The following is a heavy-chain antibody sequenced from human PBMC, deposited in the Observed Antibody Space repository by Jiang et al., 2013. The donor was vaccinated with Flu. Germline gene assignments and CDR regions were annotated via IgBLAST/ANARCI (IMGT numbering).Heavy chain of an antibody. CDR2: IIPIFGTA. D-gene: IGHD1-26*01. V-gene: IGHV1-69*01. CDR1: GGTFSSYA. J-gene: IGHJ1*01. CDR3: ARVLYSGSYRGYFQH. Sequence: SGAEVKKPGSSVKVSCKASGGTFSSYAISWVRQAPGQGLEWMGGIIPIFGTANYAQKFQGRVTITADESTSTAYMELSSLRSEDTAVYYCARVLYSGSYRGYFQHWGQGTLVTVSS.